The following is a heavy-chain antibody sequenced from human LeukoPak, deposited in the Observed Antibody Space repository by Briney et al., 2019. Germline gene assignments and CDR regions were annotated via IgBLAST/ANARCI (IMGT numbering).Heavy chain of an antibody. J-gene: IGHJ3*02. CDR3: ARGPARSITIFGVVPNDAFDI. V-gene: IGHV4-34*01. CDR1: GGSFSGYY. D-gene: IGHD3-3*01. CDR2: INHSGST. Sequence: SETLPLTCAVYGGSFSGYYWSWIRQPPGKGLEWIGEINHSGSTNYNPSLKSRVTISVDTSKNQFSLKLSSVTAADTAVYYCARGPARSITIFGVVPNDAFDIWGQGTMVTVSS.